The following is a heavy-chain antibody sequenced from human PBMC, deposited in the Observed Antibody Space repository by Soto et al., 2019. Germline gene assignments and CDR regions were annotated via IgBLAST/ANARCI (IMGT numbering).Heavy chain of an antibody. CDR2: INPSGGST. CDR1: GYTFTSYY. CDR3: ARDEEYYYYYGRDF. Sequence: QVQLVQSGAEVKKPGASVKVSCTASGYTFTSYYMHWVRQAPGQGLEWMGIINPSGGSTSYAQKFQGRVNMTRDTSTSTVYRELSSMRSEDTAVYYCARDEEYYYYYGRDFWGQGTTVTVSS. J-gene: IGHJ6*02. V-gene: IGHV1-46*01.